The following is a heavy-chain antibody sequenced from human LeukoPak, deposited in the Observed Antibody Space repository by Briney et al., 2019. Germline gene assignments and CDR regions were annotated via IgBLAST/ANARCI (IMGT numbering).Heavy chain of an antibody. CDR2: MYYSGTT. V-gene: IGHV4-39*01. J-gene: IGHJ4*02. CDR3: ARHWAYYGAGSYYKSDY. Sequence: SETLSLTCTVSGGSITSSSYYWGWIRQPPGKGLEWIGGMYYSGTTYYNPSFKSRVTISVDTSRNQFSLKLRSVTAADTAVYYCARHWAYYGAGSYYKSDYWGQGTLVTVSS. CDR1: GGSITSSSYY. D-gene: IGHD3-10*01.